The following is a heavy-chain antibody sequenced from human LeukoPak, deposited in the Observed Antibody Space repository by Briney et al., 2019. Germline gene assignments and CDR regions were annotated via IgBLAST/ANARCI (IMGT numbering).Heavy chain of an antibody. CDR3: ARDRGALGSD. CDR1: VYTFTGYY. J-gene: IGHJ4*02. Sequence: ASVKVSCKPSVYTFTGYYIHWVRPPPRQGFEWMGWMNPNSGGTKYAQKFQGRVTMTTDTSISTGYMGLTGLTSDDTAVYYCARDRGALGSDWGQGTLVTVSS. CDR2: MNPNSGGT. D-gene: IGHD2-15*01. V-gene: IGHV1-2*02.